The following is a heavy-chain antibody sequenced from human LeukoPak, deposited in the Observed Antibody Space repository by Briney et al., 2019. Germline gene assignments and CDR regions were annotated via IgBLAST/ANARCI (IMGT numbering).Heavy chain of an antibody. Sequence: GGSLRLSCAASGFTFSSYNINWVRQAPGKGLEWVSFITSSSDYIYYADSVKGRFTISRDNAKNSLYLQMNSLRAEDTAVYYCATLAVSGGTYYYDSSGYYIDYWGQGTLVTVSS. D-gene: IGHD3-22*01. V-gene: IGHV3-21*01. CDR2: ITSSSDYI. CDR3: ATLAVSGGTYYYDSSGYYIDY. J-gene: IGHJ4*02. CDR1: GFTFSSYN.